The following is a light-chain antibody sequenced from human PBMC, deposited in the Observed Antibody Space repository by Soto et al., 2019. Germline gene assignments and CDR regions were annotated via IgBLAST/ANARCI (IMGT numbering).Light chain of an antibody. V-gene: IGLV1-40*01. CDR1: SSNIGGDYD. J-gene: IGLJ2*01. CDR3: QSYDSLSGGV. CDR2: ANK. Sequence: QSVLTQPPSVSGAPGQRVTISCTGSSSNIGGDYDVHWYQLLPGTAPKLLIFANKNRPSGVPDRFSGSKSGTSASLAITGLQADDEDDYYCQSYDSLSGGVFGGGTKVTVL.